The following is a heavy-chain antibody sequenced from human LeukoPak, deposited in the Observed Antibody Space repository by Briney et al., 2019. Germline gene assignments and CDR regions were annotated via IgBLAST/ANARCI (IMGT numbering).Heavy chain of an antibody. CDR1: GFSFSSTW. J-gene: IGHJ2*01. V-gene: IGHV3-7*03. CDR2: IKRDGSEK. D-gene: IGHD4-23*01. CDR3: AKDSVVTVYWYFDL. Sequence: GGSLRLSCAASGFSFSSTWMSWVRQAPGKGLEWVANIKRDGSEKFYVDSVKGRFTISRDNAKNSLYLLMNSLRAEDTAVYYCAKDSVVTVYWYFDLWGRGTLVTVSS.